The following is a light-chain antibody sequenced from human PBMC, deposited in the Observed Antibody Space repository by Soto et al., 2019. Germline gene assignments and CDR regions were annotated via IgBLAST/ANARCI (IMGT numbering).Light chain of an antibody. CDR1: QSMYNN. V-gene: IGKV3-15*01. CDR3: QQYNNWPLT. CDR2: FAS. J-gene: IGKJ4*01. Sequence: EIVMTQSPATLSVSPGERATLSCRASQSMYNNLAWYQQKPGQAPNLLIYFASTRSTGIPARFSGSGSGTEFTLTISSLQSENFAVYYWQQYNNWPLTFGGGTKVEI.